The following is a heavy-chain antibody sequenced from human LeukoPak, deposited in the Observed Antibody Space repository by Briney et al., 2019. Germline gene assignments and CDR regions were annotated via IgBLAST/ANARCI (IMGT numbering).Heavy chain of an antibody. J-gene: IGHJ5*02. CDR3: ARGQIGVASGYDFWSGYYAA. V-gene: IGHV4-34*01. CDR1: GGSFSGYY. Sequence: PSETLSLTCAVYGGSFSGYYWSWIRQPPGKGLEWIGEINHSGSTNYNPSLKSRVTISVDTSKNQFSLKLSSVTAADTAVYYCARGQIGVASGYDFWSGYYAAWGQGTLVTVSS. CDR2: INHSGST. D-gene: IGHD3-3*01.